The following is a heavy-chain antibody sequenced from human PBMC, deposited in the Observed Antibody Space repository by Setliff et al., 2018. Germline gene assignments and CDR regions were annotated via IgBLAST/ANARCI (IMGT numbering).Heavy chain of an antibody. D-gene: IGHD2-2*01. V-gene: IGHV1-18*01. CDR1: GYTFTSYG. J-gene: IGHJ5*02. CDR2: ISAYNGNI. CDR3: VRAPPTVVIPPGRAFFDP. Sequence: ASVKVSCKASGYTFTSYGVSWVRQAPGQGLEWMGWISAYNGNINYAQKFQGRVTMTTDTYTSTTNMELRSLRSDDTAVYYCVRAPPTVVIPPGRAFFDPWGQGTLVTVSS.